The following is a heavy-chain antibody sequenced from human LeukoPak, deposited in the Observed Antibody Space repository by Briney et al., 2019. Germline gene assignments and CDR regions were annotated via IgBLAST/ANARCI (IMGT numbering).Heavy chain of an antibody. Sequence: GESLRLSCAASGFTFSTYALSWVRQAPGKGLEGVSSIRGSDGSTYYADSVKGRFAISRGNSKNTLYLQMNSLRAEDTAVYYCAKDVYGDYGGLDYWGQGTLVTVSS. D-gene: IGHD4-17*01. CDR2: IRGSDGST. CDR3: AKDVYGDYGGLDY. J-gene: IGHJ4*02. CDR1: GFTFSTYA. V-gene: IGHV3-23*01.